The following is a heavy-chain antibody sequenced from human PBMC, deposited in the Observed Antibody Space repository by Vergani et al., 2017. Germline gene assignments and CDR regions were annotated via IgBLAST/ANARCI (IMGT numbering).Heavy chain of an antibody. CDR2: IKFPPGEI. D-gene: IGHD3-9*01. CDR1: GFNIPSFT. CDR3: ARDIIFFFLITRRPPRSTLSSSSAASDVYKRQH. Sequence: AASGFNIPSFTMNWVRQAPGRWLEWISSIKFPPGEIFYADSLKGRFTISRDNVKNVLFLQMENLRAEDTGVYFCARDIIFFFLITRRPPRSTLSSSSAASDVYKRQH. J-gene: IGHJ1*01. V-gene: IGHV3-21*06.